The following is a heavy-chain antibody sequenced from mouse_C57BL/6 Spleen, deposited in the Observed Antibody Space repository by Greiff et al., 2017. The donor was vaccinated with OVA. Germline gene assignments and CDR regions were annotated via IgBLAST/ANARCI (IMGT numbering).Heavy chain of an antibody. V-gene: IGHV1-82*01. CDR2: IYPGDGDT. D-gene: IGHD1-1*01. Sequence: LKESGPELVKPGASVKISCKASGYAFSSSWMNWVKQRPGKGLEWIGRIYPGDGDTNYNGKFKGKATLTADKSSSTAYMQLSSLTSEDSAVYFCALITTVVATDYWGQGTTLTVSS. CDR1: GYAFSSSW. J-gene: IGHJ2*01. CDR3: ALITTVVATDY.